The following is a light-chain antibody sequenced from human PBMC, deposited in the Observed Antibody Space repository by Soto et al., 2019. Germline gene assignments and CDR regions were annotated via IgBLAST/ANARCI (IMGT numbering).Light chain of an antibody. CDR2: NAS. Sequence: DIQMTQSPSTLSASVGDRVTITCRASPSISSWLAWYQQKPGTAPKLLISNASNLESGVPSRFSGSGSGTEFTLTISSLQPDDFATYYCQQYDTYSRPFGQGPKVEIK. J-gene: IGKJ1*01. V-gene: IGKV1-5*03. CDR3: QQYDTYSRP. CDR1: PSISSW.